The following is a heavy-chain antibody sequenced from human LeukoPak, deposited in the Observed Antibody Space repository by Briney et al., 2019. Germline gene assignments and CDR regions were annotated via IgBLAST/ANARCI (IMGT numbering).Heavy chain of an antibody. CDR1: GVSISSSNSY. Sequence: PSETLSLTCTVSGVSISSSNSYWGWIRQPPGKGLEWIGSIYYSGNTYYNASLKSQVSISIDTSKNQFSLRLTSVTAADTAVYYCAREGYYDSSGYYYRPFDYWGQGTLVTVSS. CDR2: IYYSGNT. V-gene: IGHV4-39*02. D-gene: IGHD3-22*01. CDR3: AREGYYDSSGYYYRPFDY. J-gene: IGHJ4*02.